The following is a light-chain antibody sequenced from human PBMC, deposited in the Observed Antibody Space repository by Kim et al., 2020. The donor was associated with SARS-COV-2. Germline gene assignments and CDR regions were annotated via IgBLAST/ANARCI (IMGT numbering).Light chain of an antibody. V-gene: IGKV3-20*01. CDR2: GAS. CDR3: QQYGTSKT. J-gene: IGKJ1*01. Sequence: LSPGARATLSCRASQSVTSTYLAWYQQRPGQAPRLLIYGASSRATGIPDRFSGSGSGTDFTLTISRLEPEDFAVYYCQQYGTSKTFGRGTKVDIK. CDR1: QSVTSTY.